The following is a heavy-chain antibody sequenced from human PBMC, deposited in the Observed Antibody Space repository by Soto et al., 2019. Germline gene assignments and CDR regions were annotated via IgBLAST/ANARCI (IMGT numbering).Heavy chain of an antibody. Sequence: EVQLVESGGGLIQPGGSLRLSCAASGFTVSSNYMSWVRQAPGKGLEWVSTIYSGGSTYYADSVKGRFTISRDNSRNTLYLQMNSLTVEDTAVYYCATGLHDYGGIDFDDWGQGTLVTVSS. D-gene: IGHD4-17*01. CDR3: ATGLHDYGGIDFDD. V-gene: IGHV3-53*01. J-gene: IGHJ4*02. CDR2: IYSGGST. CDR1: GFTVSSNY.